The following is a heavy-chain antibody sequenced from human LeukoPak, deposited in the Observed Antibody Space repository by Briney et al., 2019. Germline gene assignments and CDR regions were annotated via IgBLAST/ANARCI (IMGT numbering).Heavy chain of an antibody. CDR3: ASRRDYDFWSGYYDDY. CDR1: GFTFSSYA. CDR2: IYYSGST. V-gene: IGHV4-39*01. Sequence: GSLRLSCAASGFTFSSYAMSWIRQPPGKGLEWIGSIYYSGSTYYNPSLKSRVTISVDTSKNQFSLKLSSVTAADTAVYYCASRRDYDFWSGYYDDYWGQGTLVTVSS. J-gene: IGHJ4*02. D-gene: IGHD3-3*01.